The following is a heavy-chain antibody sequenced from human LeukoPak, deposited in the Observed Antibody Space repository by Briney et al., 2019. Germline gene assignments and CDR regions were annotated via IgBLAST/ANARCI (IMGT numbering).Heavy chain of an antibody. J-gene: IGHJ6*02. D-gene: IGHD2-21*01. V-gene: IGHV3-48*03. CDR2: ISSSGSTI. CDR3: ARRLYYGMDV. CDR1: GFTFSSYN. Sequence: PGGSLRLSCAASGFTFSSYNMNWVRQAPGKGLEWVSYISSSGSTIYYADSVKGRFTISRDNAKNSLYLQMNSLRAEDTAVYYCARRLYYGMDVWGQGTTVTVSS.